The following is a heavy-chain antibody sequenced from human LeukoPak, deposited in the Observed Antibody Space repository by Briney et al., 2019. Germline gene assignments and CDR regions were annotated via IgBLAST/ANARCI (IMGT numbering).Heavy chain of an antibody. J-gene: IGHJ6*03. Sequence: GESLKISCETSGHNFLTFWIAWVRQMPGKGLEWMGVIYPGDSGTRYSPSFQGQVSISVDTSLSTAYLQWRSLRASDTAMYYCARLLDYDSTYYYMDVWGIGTSVIVS. V-gene: IGHV5-51*01. CDR2: IYPGDSGT. CDR1: GHNFLTFW. D-gene: IGHD4-17*01. CDR3: ARLLDYDSTYYYMDV.